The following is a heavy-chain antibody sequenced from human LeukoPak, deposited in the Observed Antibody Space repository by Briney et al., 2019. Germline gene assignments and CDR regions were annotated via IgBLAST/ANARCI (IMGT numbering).Heavy chain of an antibody. CDR2: IYTSGST. V-gene: IGHV4-4*07. CDR3: ARVYGSGSYYYYYYYYMDV. Sequence: SETLSLTCTVSGGSISSYYWSWIRQPAGKGVEWIGRIYTSGSTNYNPSLKSRVTISVDKSKNQFSLKLSSVTAADTAVYYCARVYGSGSYYYYYYYYMDVWGKGTTVTVSS. D-gene: IGHD3-10*01. J-gene: IGHJ6*03. CDR1: GGSISSYY.